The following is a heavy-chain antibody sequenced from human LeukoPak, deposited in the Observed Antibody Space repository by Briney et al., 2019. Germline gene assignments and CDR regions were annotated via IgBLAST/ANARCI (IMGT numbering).Heavy chain of an antibody. CDR1: GGTFSSYA. Sequence: SVKVSCKASGGTFSSYAISWVRQAPGQGLEWMGGIIPIFGTANYAQKFQGRVTITADKSTSTAYMELSRLRSEDTAVYECESSAVQPGWELLGGGYYFDYWGQGTLVTVSS. CDR2: IIPIFGTA. J-gene: IGHJ4*02. V-gene: IGHV1-69*06. CDR3: ESSAVQPGWELLGGGYYFDY. D-gene: IGHD1-26*01.